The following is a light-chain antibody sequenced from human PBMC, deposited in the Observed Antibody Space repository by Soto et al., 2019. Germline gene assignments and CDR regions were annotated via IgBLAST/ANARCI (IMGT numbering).Light chain of an antibody. V-gene: IGKV1-9*01. Sequence: DIQLTQSPSFLSASVGDRVTITCRASQGISSYLAWYQQKPGKAPKLLIYAASTLQSGVPSRFSGSGSGTDFTLTISSLEPEDFAVYYCQQRSNWPRTFGQGTKVEIK. CDR3: QQRSNWPRT. J-gene: IGKJ1*01. CDR1: QGISSY. CDR2: AAS.